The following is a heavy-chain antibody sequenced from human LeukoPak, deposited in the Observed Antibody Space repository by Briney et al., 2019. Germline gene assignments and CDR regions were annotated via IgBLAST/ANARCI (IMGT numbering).Heavy chain of an antibody. Sequence: SETLSLSCTVSGGSISSYYWSWIRQPPGKGLEWIGYISYSGNTNYNPSLKSRVTISIDSSKIQFSLNLSSVTAADTAVYYCARILWSGYYLDSWGQGTLVTVSS. J-gene: IGHJ4*02. CDR1: GGSISSYY. CDR3: ARILWSGYYLDS. D-gene: IGHD3-3*01. V-gene: IGHV4-59*01. CDR2: ISYSGNT.